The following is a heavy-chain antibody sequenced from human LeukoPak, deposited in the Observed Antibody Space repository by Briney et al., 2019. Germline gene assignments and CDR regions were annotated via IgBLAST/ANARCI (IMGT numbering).Heavy chain of an antibody. J-gene: IGHJ2*01. CDR1: GGSISDRSFY. CDR2: IYSSGST. Sequence: PSETLSPTCGVSGGSISDRSFYWTWIRQSPGEGLEWIGSIYSSGSTYYNPSLQSRVTISKDTSENQFSLKLTSVTAADMGVYFCARRSIYWYFDFWGRGTLVTVSS. D-gene: IGHD3-10*01. CDR3: ARRSIYWYFDF. V-gene: IGHV4-39*01.